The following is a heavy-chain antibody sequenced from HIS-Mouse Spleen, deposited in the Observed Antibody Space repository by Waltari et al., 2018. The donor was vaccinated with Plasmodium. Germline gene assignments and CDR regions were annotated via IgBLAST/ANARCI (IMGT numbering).Heavy chain of an antibody. CDR3: ARDPRYYDILTGYYSYYGMDV. D-gene: IGHD3-9*01. CDR2: IKQDGSEK. V-gene: IGHV3-7*01. J-gene: IGHJ6*02. Sequence: EVQLVESGGGLVQPGGSLRLSCAASGFTFSSYCMSWVRQAPGKGLEWVANIKQDGSEKYYVDSVKGRFTISRDNAKNSLYLQMNSLRAEDTAVYYCARDPRYYDILTGYYSYYGMDVWGQGTTVTVSS. CDR1: GFTFSSYC.